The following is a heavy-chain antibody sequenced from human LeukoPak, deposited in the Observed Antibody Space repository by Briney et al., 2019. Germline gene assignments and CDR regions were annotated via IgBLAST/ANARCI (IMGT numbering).Heavy chain of an antibody. CDR3: ARDDYGDSYGMDV. D-gene: IGHD4-17*01. J-gene: IGHJ6*02. V-gene: IGHV1-18*01. Sequence: ASVKVTCKASGYTFTSYGISWVRQAPGQGLEWMGWISAYNGNTNYAQKLQGRVTMTTDTPTSTAYMELRSLRSDDTAVYYCARDDYGDSYGMDVWGQGTTVTVSS. CDR1: GYTFTSYG. CDR2: ISAYNGNT.